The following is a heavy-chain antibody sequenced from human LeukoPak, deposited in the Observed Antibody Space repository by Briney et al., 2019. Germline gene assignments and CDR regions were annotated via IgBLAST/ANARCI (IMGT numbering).Heavy chain of an antibody. D-gene: IGHD3/OR15-3a*01. J-gene: IGHJ6*02. Sequence: GGSLRLSCAASGFTFSSYAMSWVRQAPGKGLEWVSGLSDSGGSTYYADSVKGRFTISRDNSTNTLYLQMNSLRAEDTAVYYCAKVGLNYGMDVWGQGTTVTVSS. CDR3: AKVGLNYGMDV. V-gene: IGHV3-23*01. CDR2: LSDSGGST. CDR1: GFTFSSYA.